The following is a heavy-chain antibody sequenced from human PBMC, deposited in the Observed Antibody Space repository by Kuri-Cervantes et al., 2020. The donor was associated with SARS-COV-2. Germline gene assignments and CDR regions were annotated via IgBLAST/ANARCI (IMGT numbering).Heavy chain of an antibody. J-gene: IGHJ4*02. D-gene: IGHD6-13*01. CDR1: GFAFSSHA. CDR2: IRSGGAST. Sequence: GGSLRLSCAASGFAFSSHAMSWVRQTPEEGLEWVSAIRSGGASTSYADSVKGRFTISRDNSKNTLYLQMNSLRAEDTAVYYCAKDLAASVTRGYFDYWGQGTLVTVSS. CDR3: AKDLAASVTRGYFDY. V-gene: IGHV3-23*01.